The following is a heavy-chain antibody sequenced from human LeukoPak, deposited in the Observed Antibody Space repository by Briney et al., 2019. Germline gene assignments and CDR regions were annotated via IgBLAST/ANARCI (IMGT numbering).Heavy chain of an antibody. CDR2: ISGSGSSI. CDR1: GFSFSTYE. Sequence: PGGSLRLSCAAFGFSFSTYEMNWVRQAPGKGLEWVSFISGSGSSIHYADSVKGRFTISRDNAKNSLYLQMNSLRAEDTAVYYCARAEGSSGWSSWFDPWGQGTLVTVSS. D-gene: IGHD6-19*01. J-gene: IGHJ5*02. V-gene: IGHV3-48*03. CDR3: ARAEGSSGWSSWFDP.